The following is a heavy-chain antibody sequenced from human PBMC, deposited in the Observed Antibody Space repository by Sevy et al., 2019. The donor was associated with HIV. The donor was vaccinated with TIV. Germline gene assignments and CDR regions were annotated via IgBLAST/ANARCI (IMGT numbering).Heavy chain of an antibody. CDR3: ARGKGGIFGVVTGQFDY. CDR1: GYTFSNNA. Sequence: ASVKVSCKASGYTFSNNAIHWVRQAPGQRLEWMGWVHAGNGHTTFSEKFQDRVTISRDTSATTVYMDLTSLTSEDTAIYYCARGKGGIFGVVTGQFDYWGQGTLVIVSS. CDR2: VHAGNGHT. D-gene: IGHD3-3*01. V-gene: IGHV1-3*01. J-gene: IGHJ4*02.